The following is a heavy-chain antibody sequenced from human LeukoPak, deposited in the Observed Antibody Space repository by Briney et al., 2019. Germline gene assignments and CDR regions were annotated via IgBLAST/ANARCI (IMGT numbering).Heavy chain of an antibody. CDR2: SNANSGGT. J-gene: IGHJ4*02. CDR3: ARDLYSYGSGSYYIVFTG. V-gene: IGHV1-2*02. D-gene: IGHD3-10*01. CDR1: GYTFTVYY. Sequence: ASVTVSFTASGYTFTVYYMHWVRQAPGQGLGRMGWSNANSGGTNYAQKFQGRVTITRDTTSRTAYMELSRLRSDATAAYYCARDLYSYGSGSYYIVFTGWGQGPLVTVSS.